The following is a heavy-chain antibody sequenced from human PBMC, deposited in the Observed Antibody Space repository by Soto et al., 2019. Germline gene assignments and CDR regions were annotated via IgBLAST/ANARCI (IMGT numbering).Heavy chain of an antibody. J-gene: IGHJ6*01. CDR3: ARHPGGRGYYYGMDV. V-gene: IGHV1-69*13. CDR2: IIPIFGTA. CDR1: GGTFSSYA. D-gene: IGHD2-15*01. Sequence: SVQVSCKASGGTFSSYAISWVRQAPGQGLEWMGGIIPIFGTANYAQKFQGRVTITADESTSTAYMELSSLRSEDTAVYYCARHPGGRGYYYGMDVWGQGTTLTVSS.